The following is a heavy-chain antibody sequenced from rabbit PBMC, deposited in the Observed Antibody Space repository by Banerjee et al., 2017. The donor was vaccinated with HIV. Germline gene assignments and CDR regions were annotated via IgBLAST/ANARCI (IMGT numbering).Heavy chain of an antibody. CDR2: INTSSGNT. CDR3: ASSTDNGSNL. V-gene: IGHV1S40*01. CDR1: GIDFSSYYS. J-gene: IGHJ3*01. Sequence: QSLEESGGDLVKPGASLTLTCTASGIDFSSYYSMCWVRQAPGKGLEWIACINTSSGNTVYASWAKGRFTISKTSSTTVTLQMTSLTAADTATYFCASSTDNGSNLWGQGTLVTVS. D-gene: IGHD7-1*01.